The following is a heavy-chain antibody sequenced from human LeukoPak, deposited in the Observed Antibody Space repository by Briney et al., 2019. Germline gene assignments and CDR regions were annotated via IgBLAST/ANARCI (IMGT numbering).Heavy chain of an antibody. J-gene: IGHJ4*02. CDR3: AREGYYYYGSGSYYNRANYYFDY. Sequence: SETLSLTCTVSGGSISSYYWSWIRQPPGKGLEWIGYIYYSGSTNYNPSLTSRVTISVDTSKNQFSLKLSSVTAADTAVYYCAREGYYYYGSGSYYNRANYYFDYWGQGTLVTVSS. V-gene: IGHV4-59*01. CDR1: GGSISSYY. CDR2: IYYSGST. D-gene: IGHD3-10*01.